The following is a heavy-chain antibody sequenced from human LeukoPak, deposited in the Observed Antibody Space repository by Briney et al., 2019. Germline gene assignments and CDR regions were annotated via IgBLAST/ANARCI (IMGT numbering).Heavy chain of an antibody. V-gene: IGHV4-59*12. Sequence: SETLSLTCTVSGGSISSYYWSWIRQPPGKGLEWIGYIYYSGSTNYNPSLKSRVTISVDTSKNQFSLKLSSVTAADTAVYYCARESGTMGFDPWGQGTLVTVSS. CDR2: IYYSGST. J-gene: IGHJ5*02. CDR3: ARESGTMGFDP. CDR1: GGSISSYY. D-gene: IGHD3-10*01.